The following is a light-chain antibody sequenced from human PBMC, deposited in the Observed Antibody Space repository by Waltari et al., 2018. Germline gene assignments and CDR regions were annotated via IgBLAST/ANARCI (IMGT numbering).Light chain of an antibody. CDR3: QQHGTLPAT. Sequence: EIVLTQSPGTASLSPGERVTLSCRASQSVGSSSLAWYQRKPGQAPRLVIYRASMSATGIPDRFSGSGSGTDCSLTISRLEPEDFAVYYCQQHGTLPATFGQGTKVEIK. CDR2: RAS. CDR1: QSVGSSS. J-gene: IGKJ1*01. V-gene: IGKV3-20*01.